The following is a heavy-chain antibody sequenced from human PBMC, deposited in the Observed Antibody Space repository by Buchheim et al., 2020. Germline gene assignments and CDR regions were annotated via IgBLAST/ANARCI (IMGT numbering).Heavy chain of an antibody. V-gene: IGHV3-48*01. CDR3: ARDWGTAMVKDY. Sequence: EVHLVESWGGLVQPGGSLRLSCAASVFTFSSYSMNWVRQAPVKGLEWVSYIITIRSTIYYAHSLKGRFTISRDNAKKSMYLQRNSLRAEDTAVYYCARDWGTAMVKDYWGQGNL. D-gene: IGHD5-18*01. CDR1: VFTFSSYS. J-gene: IGHJ4*02. CDR2: IITIRSTI.